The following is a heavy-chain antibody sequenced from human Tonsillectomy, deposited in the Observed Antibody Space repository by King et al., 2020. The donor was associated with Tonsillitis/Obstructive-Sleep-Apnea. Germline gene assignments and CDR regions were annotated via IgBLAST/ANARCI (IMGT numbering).Heavy chain of an antibody. CDR2: INSDGSST. D-gene: IGHD3-22*01. J-gene: IGHJ4*02. Sequence: LVESGGGLVQPGGSLRLSCAASGFTLSSYWMHWVRQAPGKGLLWVSRINSDGSSTSYADSVKGRFTISRDNAKNTLYLQMNSLRAEDTAVYYCSRSYDSSGTDYWGQGTLVTVSS. CDR3: SRSYDSSGTDY. V-gene: IGHV3-74*01. CDR1: GFTLSSYW.